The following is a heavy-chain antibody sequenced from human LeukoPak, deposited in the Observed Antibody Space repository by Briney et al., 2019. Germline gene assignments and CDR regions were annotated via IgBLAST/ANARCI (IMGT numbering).Heavy chain of an antibody. CDR1: GYSFTTSW. V-gene: IGHV5-51*01. J-gene: IGHJ4*02. Sequence: GESLKISCKGSGYSFTTSWIGWVRQMPGKGLEYMGIICPGDSDTRYSQSFQGQVTISADKSITTAYLQWSSLKASDTAMYYCARHTTVGGSLRFDYWGQGTLVTVSS. CDR2: ICPGDSDT. CDR3: ARHTTVGGSLRFDY. D-gene: IGHD4-23*01.